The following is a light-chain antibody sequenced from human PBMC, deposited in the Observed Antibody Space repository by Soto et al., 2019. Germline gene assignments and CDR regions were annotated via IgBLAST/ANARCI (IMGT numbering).Light chain of an antibody. CDR3: CSLTTRDSHV. CDR2: AVS. J-gene: IGLJ1*01. Sequence: QSALTQPASVSGSPGQSITISCSGTSSGVGAHNLVSWYQQHPGRAPKLMIYAVSNRPSGVSNRFSGSKSGNTASLTISGIQAEDEADYYCCSLTTRDSHVFGTGTKVTV. V-gene: IGLV2-14*01. CDR1: SSGVGAHNL.